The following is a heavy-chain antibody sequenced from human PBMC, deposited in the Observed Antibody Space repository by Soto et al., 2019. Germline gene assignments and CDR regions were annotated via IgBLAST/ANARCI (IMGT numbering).Heavy chain of an antibody. V-gene: IGHV1-69*13. J-gene: IGHJ4*02. CDR2: FIPVYRTL. Sequence: SVKVSCKASGGSFGKSAINWVRQTPGQGLGWLGGFIPVYRTLNYAQKFQGRVTITADESTGTAYMTLSSLASDDTAVYYCATGVIWIGYFTVDSWGQGTRVTVSS. CDR1: GGSFGKSA. D-gene: IGHD3-3*01. CDR3: ATGVIWIGYFTVDS.